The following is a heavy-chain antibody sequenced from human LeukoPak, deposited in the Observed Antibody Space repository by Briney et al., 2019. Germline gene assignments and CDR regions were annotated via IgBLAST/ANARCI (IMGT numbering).Heavy chain of an antibody. CDR1: GGSISSGGYY. D-gene: IGHD1-7*01. J-gene: IGHJ4*02. CDR2: IYYSGST. CDR3: ARAGEYNWNYGIDY. Sequence: PSQTLSLTCTVSGGSISSGGYYWSWIRQPPGKGLEWIGYIYYSGSTYYNPSLKSRVTISVDTSKNQFSLKLSSVTAVDTAVYYCARAGEYNWNYGIDYWGQGTLVTVSS. V-gene: IGHV4-31*03.